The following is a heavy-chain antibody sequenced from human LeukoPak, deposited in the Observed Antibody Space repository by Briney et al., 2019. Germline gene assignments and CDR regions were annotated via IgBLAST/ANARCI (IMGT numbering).Heavy chain of an antibody. D-gene: IGHD3-3*01. CDR2: VIGSGLRT. Sequence: TGGSLRLSCAASGFTLSDNYMDWVRQAPGKGLEWVSCVIGSGLRTFYADSVKGRFTVSRDNSKNTLYLQMDSLRAEDTAVYYCAKGEEDTKEWYGSFDLWGRGTLVTVSS. J-gene: IGHJ2*01. V-gene: IGHV3-23*01. CDR1: GFTLSDNY. CDR3: AKGEEDTKEWYGSFDL.